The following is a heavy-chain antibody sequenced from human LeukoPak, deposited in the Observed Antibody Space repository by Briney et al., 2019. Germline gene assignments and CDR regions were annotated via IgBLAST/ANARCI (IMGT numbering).Heavy chain of an antibody. D-gene: IGHD4-17*01. CDR3: ARVSPNTVTTLQYFDY. CDR2: INPNSGGT. Sequence: VKVSCKASGYTFTDYYMHWVRQAPGQGLEWMGWINPNSGGTNYAQKFQGRVTMTRDTSISTAYMELSRLRAEDTAVYYCARVSPNTVTTLQYFDYWGQGTLVTVSS. CDR1: GYTFTDYY. J-gene: IGHJ4*02. V-gene: IGHV1-2*02.